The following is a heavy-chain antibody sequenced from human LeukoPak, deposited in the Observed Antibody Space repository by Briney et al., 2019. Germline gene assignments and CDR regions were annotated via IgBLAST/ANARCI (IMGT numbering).Heavy chain of an antibody. J-gene: IGHJ4*02. Sequence: WIRQPPGKGLEWVSGINWNGGSTGYADSVKGRFTISRDNAKNSLYLQMSSLRAEDTAVYYCARYTTAGYSSGWYGPSFDYWGQGTLVTVSS. V-gene: IGHV3-20*03. CDR3: ARYTTAGYSSGWYGPSFDY. D-gene: IGHD6-19*01. CDR2: INWNGGST.